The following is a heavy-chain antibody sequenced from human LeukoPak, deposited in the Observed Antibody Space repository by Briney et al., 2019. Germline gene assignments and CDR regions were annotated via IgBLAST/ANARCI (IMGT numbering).Heavy chain of an antibody. J-gene: IGHJ4*02. D-gene: IGHD2-15*01. CDR3: AKGLGYCRDGGCSY. Sequence: QSGGSLRLSCAASGLTFSSYGMSWVRQAPGKGLEWVSAISGSGDSTYYADSVKGRFTISRDNSKNTLYLQMNSLRAEDTAVYYCAKGLGYCRDGGCSYWGQGTLVTVSS. CDR1: GLTFSSYG. CDR2: ISGSGDST. V-gene: IGHV3-23*01.